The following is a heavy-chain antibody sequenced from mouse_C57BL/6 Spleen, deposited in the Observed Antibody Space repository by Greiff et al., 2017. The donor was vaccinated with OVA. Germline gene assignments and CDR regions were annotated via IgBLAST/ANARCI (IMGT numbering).Heavy chain of an antibody. CDR3: ARSLYYGKDYAMDY. Sequence: QVQLQQPGAELVKPGASVKLSCKASGYTFTSYWMHWVKQRPGQGLEWIGMIHPNSGSTNYNEKFKSKATLTVDKSSSTAYMQLSSLTSEDSAVYYCARSLYYGKDYAMDYWGQGTSVTVSS. D-gene: IGHD2-1*01. V-gene: IGHV1-64*01. J-gene: IGHJ4*01. CDR2: IHPNSGST. CDR1: GYTFTSYW.